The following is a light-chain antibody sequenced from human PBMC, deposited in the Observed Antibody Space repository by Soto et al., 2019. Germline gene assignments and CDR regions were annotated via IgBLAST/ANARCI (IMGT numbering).Light chain of an antibody. V-gene: IGKV1-27*01. CDR2: AAS. CDR3: QQYHSYSRT. J-gene: IGKJ1*01. CDR1: QGISNY. Sequence: DIQMTQSSSSLSASLGDRVTITCRASQGISNYLAWYQQKTGKVPKLLIYAASTLQSGVPSRFSGSGYGTDFNLTISSLQTEDVATYYCQQYHSYSRTLGQGTKVDIK.